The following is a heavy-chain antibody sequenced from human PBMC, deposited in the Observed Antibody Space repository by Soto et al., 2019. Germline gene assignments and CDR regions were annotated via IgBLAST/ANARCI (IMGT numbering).Heavy chain of an antibody. D-gene: IGHD1-26*01. J-gene: IGHJ2*01. CDR2: IYTSGST. CDR1: GGCINIYD. Sequence: TXDTMSLTCTVSGGCINIYDGSWIRQTSGKGLEWIGRIYTSGSTNYNPSLKSRVTMSVDTSKNQFSLKLSSVTAADTAVYYCARVRRSGSLCWYFDLWGRGTLVTVSS. V-gene: IGHV4-4*07. CDR3: ARVRRSGSLCWYFDL.